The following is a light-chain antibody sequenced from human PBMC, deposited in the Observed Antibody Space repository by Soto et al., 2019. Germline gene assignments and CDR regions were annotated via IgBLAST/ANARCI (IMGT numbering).Light chain of an antibody. CDR2: GAS. CDR3: QQYTIYSLT. V-gene: IGKV1-5*01. Sequence: DIEMTQSPSTLSASVGDRVTITCRASQSVTSRLAWYQQKPGKAPKLLIYGASNLESGVPSRFSGSGSGTEFTLTISSLQPDDFATYYCQQYTIYSLTFVGGTTVEIK. CDR1: QSVTSR. J-gene: IGKJ4*01.